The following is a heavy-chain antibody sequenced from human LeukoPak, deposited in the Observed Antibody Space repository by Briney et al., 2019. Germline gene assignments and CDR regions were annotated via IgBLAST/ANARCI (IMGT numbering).Heavy chain of an antibody. CDR1: GYTFTGYY. Sequence: GASVKVSCKASGYTFTGYYMHWVRQAPGQGLEWMGWINPKSGGTNYAQKFQGRVTMTRDTSISTAYMEVSSLSSDDTAVYYCVRAIYDIVDPWGQGTLVTVSS. V-gene: IGHV1-2*02. D-gene: IGHD3-9*01. CDR3: VRAIYDIVDP. CDR2: INPKSGGT. J-gene: IGHJ5*02.